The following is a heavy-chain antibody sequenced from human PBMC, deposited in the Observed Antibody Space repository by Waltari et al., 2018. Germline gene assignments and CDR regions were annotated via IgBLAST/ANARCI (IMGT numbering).Heavy chain of an antibody. D-gene: IGHD3-10*01. CDR1: GFTFRSYA. Sequence: QVQLVESGGGVVQPGRSLRLSCAASGFTFRSYAMHWVRQAPGKGLEWVAVISYDGSNKYYADSVKGRFTISRDNSKNTLYLQMNSLRAEDTAVYYCARVHYGSGSYSFDYWGQGTLVTVSS. V-gene: IGHV3-30-3*01. CDR2: ISYDGSNK. CDR3: ARVHYGSGSYSFDY. J-gene: IGHJ4*02.